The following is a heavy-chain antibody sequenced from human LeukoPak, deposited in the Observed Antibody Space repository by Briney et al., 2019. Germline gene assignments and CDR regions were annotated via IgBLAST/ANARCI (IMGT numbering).Heavy chain of an antibody. D-gene: IGHD3-3*01. Sequence: GGSLRLSCAASGFTFSSYAMSWVRQAPGKGLEWVSAISGSGGSTYYADSVKGRFTISRDNSKNTLYLQMNSLRAEDTAVYYCAKWGGGAPTTDGGGYDFTYYFDYWGQGTLVTVSS. CDR1: GFTFSSYA. CDR3: AKWGGGAPTTDGGGYDFTYYFDY. V-gene: IGHV3-23*01. CDR2: ISGSGGST. J-gene: IGHJ4*02.